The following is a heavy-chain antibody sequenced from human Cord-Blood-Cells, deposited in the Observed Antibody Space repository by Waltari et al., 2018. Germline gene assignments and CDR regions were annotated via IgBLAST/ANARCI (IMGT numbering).Heavy chain of an antibody. CDR1: GFTFDDYA. J-gene: IGHJ6*02. D-gene: IGHD5-12*01. V-gene: IGHV3-9*01. CDR3: AKDKVGGYDYYYYGMDV. CDR2: ISWNSGSI. Sequence: EVQLVESGGGLVQPGRSLRLSCAASGFTFDDYAMHWVRQAPGKGLEWVSGISWNSGSIGYADSVKGRFTISRDNAKNSLYLQMNSLRAEDTALYYCAKDKVGGYDYYYYGMDVWGQGP.